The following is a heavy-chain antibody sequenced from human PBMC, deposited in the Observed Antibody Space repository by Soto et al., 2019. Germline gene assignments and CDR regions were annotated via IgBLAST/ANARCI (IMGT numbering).Heavy chain of an antibody. Sequence: SETLSLTCTVSGGSISNSNYYWGWIRQPPGKGLEWIGSIYYSGSTYYNPSLKSRVTISVDTSKNQFSLKLSSVTAADTAVYYCARGPYYYDSSGYYNYWGQGTLVTVSS. CDR3: ARGPYYYDSSGYYNY. CDR1: GGSISNSNYY. J-gene: IGHJ4*02. CDR2: IYYSGST. V-gene: IGHV4-39*01. D-gene: IGHD3-22*01.